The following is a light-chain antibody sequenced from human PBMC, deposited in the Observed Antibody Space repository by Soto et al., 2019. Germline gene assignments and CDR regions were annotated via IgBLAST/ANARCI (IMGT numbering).Light chain of an antibody. V-gene: IGLV1-40*01. J-gene: IGLJ3*02. Sequence: QSVLTQPPSVSGAPGQRVTISCTGSSSNIGAGYHVHWYQQLPGTAPKLLIYGNSNRPSGVPDRFSGSKSGTSASLAITGLQLEDEAAYYCQYYDSSLSGSVFGGGTKVTVL. CDR2: GNS. CDR1: SSNIGAGYH. CDR3: QYYDSSLSGSV.